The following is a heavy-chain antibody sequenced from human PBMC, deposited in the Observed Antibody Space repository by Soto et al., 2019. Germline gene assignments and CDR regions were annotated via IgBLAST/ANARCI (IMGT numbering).Heavy chain of an antibody. CDR3: ARGYYYGSGRPTPGGMDV. CDR1: GYTFTNYD. CDR2: ISTYTGNT. Sequence: QVHLVQSGAEVKKPGASVKVSSKASGYTFTNYDINWVRQAPGQGLEWMGWISTYTGNTNYAQKLQGRVTMTTDTSTSTAYMELRSLRSDDTAVYYCARGYYYGSGRPTPGGMDVWGQGTTVTVSS. D-gene: IGHD3-10*01. V-gene: IGHV1-18*01. J-gene: IGHJ6*02.